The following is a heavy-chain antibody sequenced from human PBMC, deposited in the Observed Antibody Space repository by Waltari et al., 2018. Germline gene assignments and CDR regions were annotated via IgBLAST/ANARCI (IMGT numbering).Heavy chain of an antibody. V-gene: IGHV4-34*01. D-gene: IGHD3-10*01. J-gene: IGHJ4*02. CDR2: INHSGTT. CDR3: ARVGDYASGSPRFDY. Sequence: QVQLQQWGAGLLKPSETLSLTCAVYGGSFTDPYWTWIRQPPGKGLEWIGEINHSGTTNHNPALKSRVSISVDTSKNQFSLKLNSVTAADTAVYYCARVGDYASGSPRFDYWGQGTLVTASS. CDR1: GGSFTDPY.